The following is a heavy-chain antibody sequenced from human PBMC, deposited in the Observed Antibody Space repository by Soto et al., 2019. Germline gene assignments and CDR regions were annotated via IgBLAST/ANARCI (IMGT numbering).Heavy chain of an antibody. CDR3: ARGSGWLTDY. J-gene: IGHJ4*02. Sequence: QVQLHEPGPGLVKPSETLSLTCTVSDVSTSNFFWKWFRQPPGKGLEWIGNIHSSGTTNYNSSLESRVTISLDTSNNQCSLQMNSVTAADTAVYYCARGSGWLTDYWGQGSQVTVST. CDR2: IHSSGTT. D-gene: IGHD6-19*01. CDR1: DVSTSNFF. V-gene: IGHV4-59*08.